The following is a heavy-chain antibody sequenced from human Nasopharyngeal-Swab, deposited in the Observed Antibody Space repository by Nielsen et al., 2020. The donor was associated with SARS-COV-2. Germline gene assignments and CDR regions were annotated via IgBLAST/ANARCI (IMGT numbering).Heavy chain of an antibody. CDR3: ASQLGHPDS. CDR2: ISEDGSIT. J-gene: IGHJ4*02. CDR1: GFTFSSHW. Sequence: GESLKTPCAASGFTFSSHWMHWVRQAPGKGLVWVSRISEDGSITTYADSVKGRFTISRDNAKNTLFLQMHSLRADDTAIYYCASQLGHPDSWGQGTLVTVSS. D-gene: IGHD2-2*01. V-gene: IGHV3-74*01.